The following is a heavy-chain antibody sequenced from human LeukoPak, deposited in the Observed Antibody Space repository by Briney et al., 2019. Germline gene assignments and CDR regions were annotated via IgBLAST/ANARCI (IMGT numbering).Heavy chain of an antibody. Sequence: ASVKVSCKASGYTFTGYYMHWVRQAPGQRLEWMGWINPNSGGTNYAQKFQGRVTITRHTSISTAYMALSRLRSDDTAVYYCARGHSSGWDNWFDPWGQGTLVTVSS. CDR3: ARGHSSGWDNWFDP. CDR1: GYTFTGYY. V-gene: IGHV1-2*02. J-gene: IGHJ5*02. D-gene: IGHD6-19*01. CDR2: INPNSGGT.